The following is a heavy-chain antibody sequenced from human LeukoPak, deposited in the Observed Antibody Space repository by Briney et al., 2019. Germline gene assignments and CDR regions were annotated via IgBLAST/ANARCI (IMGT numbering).Heavy chain of an antibody. CDR1: GFTFTTYA. J-gene: IGHJ4*02. CDR2: ISDGGGTT. CDR3: ARGQVVPAAARWGTVITHFDY. V-gene: IGHV3-23*01. Sequence: GGSLRLSCAASGFTFTTYAMGWVRQPPGKGLEWVSSISDGGGTTYYADSVKGRFTISRDNSKNTLYLQMNSLRADDTAVYYCARGQVVPAAARWGTVITHFDYWGQGTLVTVSS. D-gene: IGHD2-2*01.